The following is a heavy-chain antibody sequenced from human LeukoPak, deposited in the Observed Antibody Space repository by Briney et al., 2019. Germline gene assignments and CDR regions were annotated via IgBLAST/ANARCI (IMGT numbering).Heavy chain of an antibody. CDR3: ATDPSGDFDSNGPGYYFTH. J-gene: IGHJ4*02. V-gene: IGHV3-30-3*01. Sequence: GRSLRLSCTASGFAFGEYAMHWVRQAPGGGLQWLAVITHDGRRTDYADSVEGRSTISREDSTNTLILQMNSLTPEDTATYYCATDPSGDFDSNGPGYYFTHWGQGALVTVTS. CDR1: GFAFGEYA. CDR2: ITHDGRRT. D-gene: IGHD3-22*01.